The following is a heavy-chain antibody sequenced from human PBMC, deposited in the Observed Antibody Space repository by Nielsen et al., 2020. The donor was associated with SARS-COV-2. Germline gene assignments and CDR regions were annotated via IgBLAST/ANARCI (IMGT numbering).Heavy chain of an antibody. CDR1: GGSVSSNVW. CDR3: ARGHTAARPFDY. CDR2: VSHSGST. J-gene: IGHJ4*02. D-gene: IGHD6-6*01. Sequence: GSLRLSCAVSGGSVSSNVWWTWVRQSPGKGLEWIGEVSHSGSTNYNPSLKSRVTLSMDKSRRQFSLRLTSVTAADTAVYYCARGHTAARPFDYWGQGTLVTVSS. V-gene: IGHV4-4*02.